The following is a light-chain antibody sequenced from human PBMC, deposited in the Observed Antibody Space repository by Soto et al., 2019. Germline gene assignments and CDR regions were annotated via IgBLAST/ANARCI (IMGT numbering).Light chain of an antibody. CDR2: GAS. V-gene: IGKV3-20*01. CDR3: QQYGSSPLT. J-gene: IGKJ4*01. Sequence: EIVLTQSPGALSVAPGETLSLSCRASEAINNNFVAWYQQRPGQVPRLLMYGASIRVSGVPDRISGRRSGTGFILSIARVEPEDFAVYYCQQYGSSPLTFGGGTKVEIK. CDR1: EAINNNF.